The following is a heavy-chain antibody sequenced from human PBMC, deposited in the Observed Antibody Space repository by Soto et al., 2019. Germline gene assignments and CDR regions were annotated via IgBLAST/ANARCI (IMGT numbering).Heavy chain of an antibody. CDR3: ARVGLPSRIAARRDFDF. J-gene: IGHJ4*02. Sequence: EVQLVESGGGLVHPGGSLRLSCAASGFTFSDYSMNWVRQAPGKGLEWVAYISSDSKTIFYADSVKGRLTISRDNAKNSLYLQMNNLRAEDTAVFYCARVGLPSRIAARRDFDFWGQGTLVTVSS. D-gene: IGHD6-6*01. CDR1: GFTFSDYS. CDR2: ISSDSKTI. V-gene: IGHV3-48*01.